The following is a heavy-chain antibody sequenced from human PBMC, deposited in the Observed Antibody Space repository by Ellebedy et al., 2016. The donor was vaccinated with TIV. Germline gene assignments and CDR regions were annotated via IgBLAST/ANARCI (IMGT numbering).Heavy chain of an antibody. J-gene: IGHJ3*02. CDR1: GGSISSSSYY. Sequence: SETLSLTXTVSGGSISSSSYYWGWIRQPPGKGLEWIGSIYYSGSTYYNPSLKSRVTISVDTSKNQFSLTLSSVTAADTAVYYCARWDSSSWYADAFDTWGQGTMVTVSS. CDR3: ARWDSSSWYADAFDT. D-gene: IGHD6-13*01. CDR2: IYYSGST. V-gene: IGHV4-39*01.